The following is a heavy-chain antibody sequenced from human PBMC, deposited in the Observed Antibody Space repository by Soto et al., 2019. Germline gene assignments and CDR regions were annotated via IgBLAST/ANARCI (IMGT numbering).Heavy chain of an antibody. J-gene: IGHJ3*02. D-gene: IGHD6-6*01. CDR1: GGSISSSSYY. V-gene: IGHV4-39*01. Sequence: QLQLQESGPGLVKPSETLSLTCTVSGGSISSSSYYWGWIRQPPGKGLEWIGSIYYSGSTYYNPSLKSRVTISVDTSKNQFSLKLSSVTAADTAVYYCASPLPAAKYSSSSESGNNAFDIWGQGTMVTVSS. CDR3: ASPLPAAKYSSSSESGNNAFDI. CDR2: IYYSGST.